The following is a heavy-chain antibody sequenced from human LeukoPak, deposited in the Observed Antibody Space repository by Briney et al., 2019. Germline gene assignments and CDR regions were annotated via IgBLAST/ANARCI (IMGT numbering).Heavy chain of an antibody. CDR2: INPNSGGT. Sequence: ASVNLSCKASGYTFSGYYMHWVRQAPGQGPEWMGWINPNSGGTNYAQKFQGRVTMTRDTSISTAYMDLSRLRSDDTAVYYCARDEYSGFDQSKHFGSWGQGTLVTASS. CDR3: ARDEYSGFDQSKHFGS. D-gene: IGHD5-12*01. CDR1: GYTFSGYY. J-gene: IGHJ4*02. V-gene: IGHV1-2*02.